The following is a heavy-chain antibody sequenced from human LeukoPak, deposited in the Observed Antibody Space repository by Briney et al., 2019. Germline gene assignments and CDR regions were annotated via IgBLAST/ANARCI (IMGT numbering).Heavy chain of an antibody. CDR1: GGSISSYY. D-gene: IGHD4-17*01. CDR3: ARASDYGDYVSNFDY. CDR2: IYYSGST. Sequence: PSETLSLTCTASGGSISSYYWSWIRQPPGKGLEWIGYIYYSGSTNYNPSLKSRVTISVDTSKNQFSLKLSSVTAADTAVYYCARASDYGDYVSNFDYWGQGTLVTVSS. V-gene: IGHV4-59*01. J-gene: IGHJ4*02.